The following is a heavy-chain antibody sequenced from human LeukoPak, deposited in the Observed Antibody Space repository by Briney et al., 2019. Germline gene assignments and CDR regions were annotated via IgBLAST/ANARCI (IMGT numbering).Heavy chain of an antibody. Sequence: PSQTLSLTCAVSGGSISSGGYSWSWLRQPPGKGLEWIGYIYHSGSTYYNPSLKSRVTISVDRSKNQFSLKLSSVTAADTAVYYCARAGLWFGELEDSSFDYWGHGTLVTASS. CDR1: GGSISSGGYS. J-gene: IGHJ4*01. D-gene: IGHD3-10*01. CDR3: ARAGLWFGELEDSSFDY. V-gene: IGHV4-30-2*01. CDR2: IYHSGST.